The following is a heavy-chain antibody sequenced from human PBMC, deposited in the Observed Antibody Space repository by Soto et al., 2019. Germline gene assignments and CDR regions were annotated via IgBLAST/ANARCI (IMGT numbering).Heavy chain of an antibody. Sequence: QVQLQESGPGLVKPSQTLSLTCTVSGGSISSGGYYWSWIRQHPGKGLEWIGYIYYSGSTYYNPSLKSRVTIAVDTSKNQFSLKLSSVTAADTAVYYCAREPGSGYAKDAFDIWGQGTMVTVSS. D-gene: IGHD5-12*01. V-gene: IGHV4-31*03. J-gene: IGHJ3*02. CDR1: GGSISSGGYY. CDR3: AREPGSGYAKDAFDI. CDR2: IYYSGST.